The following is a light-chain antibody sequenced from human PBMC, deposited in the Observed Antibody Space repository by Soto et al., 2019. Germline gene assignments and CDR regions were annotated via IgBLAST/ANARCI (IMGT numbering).Light chain of an antibody. CDR1: QSVSSY. CDR3: QQRSNWPPWELT. Sequence: EIVLTQSPATLSLSPGERAILSCRASQSVSSYLAWYQQKPGQAPRLLIYDASNRATGIPARFSGSGSGTDFTLTISSLEPEDFAVYYCQQRSNWPPWELTFGGGTKVEIK. J-gene: IGKJ4*01. V-gene: IGKV3-11*01. CDR2: DAS.